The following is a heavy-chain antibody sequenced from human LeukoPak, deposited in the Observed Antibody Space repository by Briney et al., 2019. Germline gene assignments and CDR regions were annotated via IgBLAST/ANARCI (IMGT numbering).Heavy chain of an antibody. CDR1: GYTFSSNY. D-gene: IGHD3-3*01. J-gene: IGHJ4*02. V-gene: IGHV1-18*04. CDR3: ARVSGQEGPFLEWLLPVDY. Sequence: ASVKVSCKASGYTFSSNYMHWVRQAPGQGLEWMGWISAYNGNTNYAQKLQGRVTMTTDTSTSTAYMELRSLRSDDTAVYYCARVSGQEGPFLEWLLPVDYWGQGTLVTVSS. CDR2: ISAYNGNT.